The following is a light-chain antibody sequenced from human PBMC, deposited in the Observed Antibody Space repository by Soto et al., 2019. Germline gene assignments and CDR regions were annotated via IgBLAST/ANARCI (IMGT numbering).Light chain of an antibody. CDR2: GAS. J-gene: IGKJ1*01. V-gene: IGKV3-20*01. CDR3: QHYAASPWA. CDR1: QSVSSSY. Sequence: EIVLTQSPGTLSLSPGERATLSCRASQSVSSSYLAWYQQKPGQAPRLLIYGASSRATGIPDRFSGSGSGTDFTLTISRLEPEDFAVYYCQHYAASPWAFGPGTKVDIK.